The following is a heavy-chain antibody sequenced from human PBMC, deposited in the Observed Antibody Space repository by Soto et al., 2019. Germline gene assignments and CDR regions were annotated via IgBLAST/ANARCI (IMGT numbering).Heavy chain of an antibody. CDR3: ARGIRNYYGTDV. J-gene: IGHJ6*02. CDR1: GFTFSSYW. CDR2: INGDGSNT. Sequence: PGGSLRLSCAASGFTFSSYWMHWVRQGPGKGLVWVSRINGDGSNTNYADSVRGRFTISRDNAKNTVYLQMNSLRDEDTAVYYCARGIRNYYGTDVSGQGTTVTVSS. V-gene: IGHV3-74*01. D-gene: IGHD5-18*01.